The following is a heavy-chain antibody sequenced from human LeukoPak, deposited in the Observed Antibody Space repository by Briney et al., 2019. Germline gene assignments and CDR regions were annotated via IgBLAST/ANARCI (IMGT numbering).Heavy chain of an antibody. CDR2: INPNSGGT. CDR1: GYTFTGYY. CDR3: ASNSGHDSYGVGFDP. D-gene: IGHD5-12*01. V-gene: IGHV1-2*02. Sequence: EASVKVSCKASGYTFTGYYMHWVRQAPGQGLEWMGWINPNSGGTNYAQKFQGRVTMTRDTSISTAYMELSRLRSDDTAVYYCASNSGHDSYGVGFDPWGQGTLVTVSS. J-gene: IGHJ5*02.